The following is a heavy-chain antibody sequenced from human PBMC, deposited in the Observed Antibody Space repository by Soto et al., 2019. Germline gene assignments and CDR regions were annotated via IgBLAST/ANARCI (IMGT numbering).Heavy chain of an antibody. Sequence: LETHPLTCAVYGGSFIGYYWSWIRQPTGKGLEWIGEINHSGSTNYNPSLKSRVTISVDTSKNQFSLKLSSVTAADTAVYYCARGFKLWARRPYYFDYWGQGTLVTVSS. D-gene: IGHD5-18*01. CDR2: INHSGST. J-gene: IGHJ4*02. CDR1: GGSFIGYY. V-gene: IGHV4-34*01. CDR3: ARGFKLWARRPYYFDY.